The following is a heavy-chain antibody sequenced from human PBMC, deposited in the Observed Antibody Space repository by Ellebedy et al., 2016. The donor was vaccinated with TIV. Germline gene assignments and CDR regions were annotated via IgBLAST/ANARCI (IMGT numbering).Heavy chain of an antibody. CDR3: ARWFGELLYVRWFDP. V-gene: IGHV4-39*01. CDR1: GGSIDSSSNY. CDR2: MYYSGTT. D-gene: IGHD3-10*01. Sequence: SETLSLTCTVSGGSIDSSSNYWGWIRQPPGKGLEWIGSMYYSGTTYYNPSLKSRVTISVGTSKSQFSLKLTSVTAADTAVYYCARWFGELLYVRWFDPWGQGTLVTVSS. J-gene: IGHJ5*02.